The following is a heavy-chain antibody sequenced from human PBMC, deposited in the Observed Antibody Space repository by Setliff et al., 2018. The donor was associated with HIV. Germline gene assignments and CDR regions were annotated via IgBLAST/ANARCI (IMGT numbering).Heavy chain of an antibody. CDR1: GGSISNSDFY. CDR3: ARPYDSLYG. V-gene: IGHV4-39*01. J-gene: IGHJ4*02. D-gene: IGHD3-22*01. Sequence: SETLSLTCTVSGGSISNSDFYWGWIRQSPGKGLEWIGSIYYRGATYYNPTLQSRVTISADTSKNQFYLKLTSVTAADTAIDYCARPYDSLYGWGQGGRVTVS. CDR2: IYYRGAT.